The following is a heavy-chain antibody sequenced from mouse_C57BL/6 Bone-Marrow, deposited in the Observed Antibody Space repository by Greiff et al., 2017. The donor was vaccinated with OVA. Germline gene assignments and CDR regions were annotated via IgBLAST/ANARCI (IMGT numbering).Heavy chain of an antibody. J-gene: IGHJ2*01. D-gene: IGHD4-1*01. CDR3: ARDARTGVFDY. CDR1: GFTFSDFY. V-gene: IGHV7-1*01. Sequence: EVMLVESGGGLVQSGRSLRLSCATSGFTFSDFYMEWVRQAPGKGLEWIAASRNKANDYTTEYSASVKGRFLVSRDTSQSILYLQMNALRAEDTAIYYCARDARTGVFDYWGQGTTLTVSS. CDR2: SRNKANDYTT.